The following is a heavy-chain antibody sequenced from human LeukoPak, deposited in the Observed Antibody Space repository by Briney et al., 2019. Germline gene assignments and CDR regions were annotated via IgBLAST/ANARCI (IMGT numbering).Heavy chain of an antibody. V-gene: IGHV3-23*01. D-gene: IGHD6-19*01. J-gene: IGHJ2*01. CDR2: ISGSGGST. CDR1: GFTFSSYA. Sequence: AGGSLRLSCAASGFTFSSYAMSWVRQAPGKGLEWVSAISGSGGSTYYADSVKGRFTISRDNSKNTLYLQMNSLRAEDTAVYYCPKDRETVAGGECYFDLWGRGTLVTVSS. CDR3: PKDRETVAGGECYFDL.